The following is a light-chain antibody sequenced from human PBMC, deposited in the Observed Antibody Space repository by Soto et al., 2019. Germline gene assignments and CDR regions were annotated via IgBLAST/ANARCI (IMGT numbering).Light chain of an antibody. V-gene: IGKV3-20*01. CDR3: QQYDTLPLT. CDR1: QSVISQY. J-gene: IGKJ4*02. Sequence: EIVLTQSPGTLSLAPGERAALSCMASQSVISQYLAWYQQKPGQAPRLLIDGAFSRATGVPDRFSGSVSGTDFTLTISRLEPEDCAVYSCQQYDTLPLTFGGGTKVEIK. CDR2: GAF.